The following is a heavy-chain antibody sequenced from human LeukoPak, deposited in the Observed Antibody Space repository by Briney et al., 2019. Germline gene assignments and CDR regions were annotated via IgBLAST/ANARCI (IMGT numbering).Heavy chain of an antibody. V-gene: IGHV1-3*01. J-gene: IGHJ5*02. CDR3: VRGAPIRVAVAATFDP. CDR1: GFTFTTYS. Sequence: GASVKVSCKTSGFTFTTYSMHWVRQAPGERLEWMGWINAANGNTQYSQKFQGRVTITRDTSASTAYMELSSLRSEDTAVYYCVRGAPIRVAVAATFDPWGQGTLVTVSS. CDR2: INAANGNT. D-gene: IGHD6-19*01.